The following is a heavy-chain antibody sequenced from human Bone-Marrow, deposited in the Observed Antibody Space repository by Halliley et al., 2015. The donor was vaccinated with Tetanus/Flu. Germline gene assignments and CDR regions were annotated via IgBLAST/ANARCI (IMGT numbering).Heavy chain of an antibody. CDR1: GGSISSGGYY. CDR2: IYYSGST. Sequence: TLSLTCTVSGGSISSGGYYWTWIRQHPGKAPEWIGYIYYSGSTYYNPSLKSRVIISVDTSKNQFSLKLRSVTAADTAVYYCARGHHYAYASGGYAESWGQGTPVTVSS. D-gene: IGHD2-2*01. CDR3: ARGHHYAYASGGYAES. J-gene: IGHJ5*02. V-gene: IGHV4-31*03.